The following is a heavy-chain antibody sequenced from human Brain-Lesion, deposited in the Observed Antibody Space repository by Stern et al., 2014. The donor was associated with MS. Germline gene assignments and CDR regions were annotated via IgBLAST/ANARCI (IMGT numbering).Heavy chain of an antibody. J-gene: IGHJ6*02. V-gene: IGHV4-61*02. CDR1: GGSISSGGYY. D-gene: IGHD2-2*01. CDR3: ARGRVVPGFQYYATDV. Sequence: VQLVESGPGLVKPSQTLSLSCTVSGGSISSGGYYWSWIRQPAGKGLEWIGRIFNSGSPSYNPPLKLRVTISIDTSKNQFSLRLNSMTAADTAVYYCARGRVVPGFQYYATDVWGQGTTVIVSS. CDR2: IFNSGSP.